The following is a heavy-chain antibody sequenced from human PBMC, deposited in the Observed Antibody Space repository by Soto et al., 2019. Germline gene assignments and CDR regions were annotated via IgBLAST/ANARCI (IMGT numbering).Heavy chain of an antibody. CDR3: ARDHDYGDYYNWFDP. CDR2: IWYDGSNK. D-gene: IGHD4-17*01. J-gene: IGHJ5*02. V-gene: IGHV3-33*01. Sequence: GGSLRLSCAASGFTFSSYGMHWVRQAPGKGLEWVAVIWYDGSNKYYADSVKGRFTISRDNSKNTLYLQMNSLRAEDTAVYYCARDHDYGDYYNWFDPWGQGTLVTVSS. CDR1: GFTFSSYG.